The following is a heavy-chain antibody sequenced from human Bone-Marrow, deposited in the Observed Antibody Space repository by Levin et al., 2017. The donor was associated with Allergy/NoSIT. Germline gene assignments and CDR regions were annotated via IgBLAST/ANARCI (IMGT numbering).Heavy chain of an antibody. V-gene: IGHV3-15*01. J-gene: IGHJ6*03. Sequence: GESLKISCAASGFTFSNAWMSWVRQAPGKGLEWVGRIKSKTDGGTTDYAAPVKGRFTISRDDSKNTLYLQMNSLKTEDTAVYYCTTASVARPFYYYYMDVWGKGTTVTVSS. CDR3: TTASVARPFYYYYMDV. CDR2: IKSKTDGGTT. D-gene: IGHD2-15*01. CDR1: GFTFSNAW.